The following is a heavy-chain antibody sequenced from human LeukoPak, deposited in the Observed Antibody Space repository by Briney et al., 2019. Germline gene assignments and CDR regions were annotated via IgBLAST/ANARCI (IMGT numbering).Heavy chain of an antibody. CDR2: ISSSGSTI. CDR1: GFSFSYHG. Sequence: GGSLRLSCAASGFSFSYHGMNWVRQAPGKGLEWVSYISSSGSTIYYADSVKGRFTISRDNAKNSLYLQMNSLRAEDTAVYYCAELDITMIGGVWGKGTTVTISS. D-gene: IGHD3-10*02. CDR3: AELDITMIGGV. V-gene: IGHV3-48*04. J-gene: IGHJ6*04.